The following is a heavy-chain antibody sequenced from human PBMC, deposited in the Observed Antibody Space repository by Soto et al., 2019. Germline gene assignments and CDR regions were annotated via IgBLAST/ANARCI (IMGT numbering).Heavy chain of an antibody. V-gene: IGHV3-30*18. D-gene: IGHD6-13*01. CDR1: GFTFSSYG. CDR2: ISYDGSNK. CDR3: AKREAGTHYYYYMDV. J-gene: IGHJ6*03. Sequence: GGSLRLSCAASGFTFSSYGMHWVRQAPGKGLEWVAVISYDGSNKYYADSVKGRFTISRDNSKNTLYLQMNSLRAEDTAVYYCAKREAGTHYYYYMDVWGKGTTVTVSS.